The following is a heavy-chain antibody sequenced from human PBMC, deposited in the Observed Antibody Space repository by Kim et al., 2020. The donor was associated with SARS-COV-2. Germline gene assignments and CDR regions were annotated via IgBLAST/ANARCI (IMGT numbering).Heavy chain of an antibody. CDR1: GGSISSAGYY. D-gene: IGHD3-10*01. J-gene: IGHJ4*02. CDR2: IYYSGST. CDR3: ARDDGSGSYYDC. Sequence: SETLSLTCTVSGGSISSAGYYWSWIRQHPGKGLEWIGYIYYSGSTYYNPSLKSRVTISVDTSKNQFSLRVSSVTAADTAVYYCARDDGSGSYYDCWGQGT. V-gene: IGHV4-31*03.